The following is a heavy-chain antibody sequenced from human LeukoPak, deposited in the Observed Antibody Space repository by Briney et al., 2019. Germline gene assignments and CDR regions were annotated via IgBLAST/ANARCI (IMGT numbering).Heavy chain of an antibody. Sequence: GRSLRLSCVASGFTFSNYGMHWVRQAPGKGLEWVAIVWYDGSKKYYADSVKGRFTISRDSSKNTLYLQMNSLRVEDTAVYYCARDGYDTNGYYYALYWGQGTLVTVSS. J-gene: IGHJ4*02. CDR3: ARDGYDTNGYYYALY. V-gene: IGHV3-33*01. CDR2: VWYDGSKK. D-gene: IGHD3-22*01. CDR1: GFTFSNYG.